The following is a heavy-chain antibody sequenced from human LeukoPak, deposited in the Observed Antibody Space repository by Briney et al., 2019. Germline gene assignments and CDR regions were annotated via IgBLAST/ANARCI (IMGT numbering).Heavy chain of an antibody. CDR2: ISDSGNT. CDR1: GGSISSRNYY. D-gene: IGHD3-22*01. V-gene: IGHV4-39*01. Sequence: SETLSLTCTVSGGSISSRNYYWGWIRQPPGEGLEWIVKISDSGNTYYSPSLRSRVTISIDTSKNQFSLKLSSVTAADTAVYYCARGESITMIVVVNHFDYWGQGTLVTVSS. J-gene: IGHJ4*02. CDR3: ARGESITMIVVVNHFDY.